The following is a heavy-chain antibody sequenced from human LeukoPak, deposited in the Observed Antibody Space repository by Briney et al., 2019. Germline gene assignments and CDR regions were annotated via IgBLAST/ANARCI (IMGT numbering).Heavy chain of an antibody. CDR2: INPNSGGT. V-gene: IGHV1-2*06. D-gene: IGHD3-22*01. CDR3: ARGTNTYYYDSSGYI. Sequence: GASVKVSCKASGYTFTGYYMHRVRQAPGQGLEWMGRINPNSGGTNYAQKFQGRVTMTRDTSISTAYMELSRLRSDDTAVYYCARGTNTYYYDSSGYIWGQGTLVTVSS. J-gene: IGHJ4*02. CDR1: GYTFTGYY.